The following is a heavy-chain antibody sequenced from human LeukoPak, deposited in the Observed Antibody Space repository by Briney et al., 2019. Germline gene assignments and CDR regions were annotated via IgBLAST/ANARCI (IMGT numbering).Heavy chain of an antibody. V-gene: IGHV1-69*05. CDR1: GGTFSSYA. D-gene: IGHD2-2*01. J-gene: IGHJ5*02. CDR3: ARDEGVPPNWFDP. CDR2: IIPIFGTA. Sequence: SVKVSCKASGGTFSSYAISRVRQAPGQGLEWMGRIIPIFGTANYAQKFQGRVTITTDESTSIAYMELSSLRSEDTAVYYCARDEGVPPNWFDPWGQGTLVTVSS.